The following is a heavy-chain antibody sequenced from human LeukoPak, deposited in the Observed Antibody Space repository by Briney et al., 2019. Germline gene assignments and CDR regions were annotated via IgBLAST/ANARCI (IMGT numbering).Heavy chain of an antibody. V-gene: IGHV3-21*01. J-gene: IGHJ4*02. Sequence: GGSLRLSCAASGFTFSNYNMNWVRQAPGKGLEWVSSITSSSSYIYYADSVKGRFTVSRDNAKNSLYLQMNSLRAEDTAVCYCARDPGIGDYWGQGTLVTVSS. CDR2: ITSSSSYI. CDR3: ARDPGIGDY. CDR1: GFTFSNYN. D-gene: IGHD1-26*01.